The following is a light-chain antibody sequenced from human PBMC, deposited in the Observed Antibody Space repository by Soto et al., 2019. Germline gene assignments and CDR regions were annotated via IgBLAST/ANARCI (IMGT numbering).Light chain of an antibody. CDR3: SSYTSSSTLNYV. CDR1: SSDIGNYNY. CDR2: EVS. J-gene: IGLJ1*01. V-gene: IGLV2-14*01. Sequence: QSVLTQPASVSGSPGQSITISCTGTSSDIGNYNYVSWYQQHPGKAPKLMIYEVSNRPPGVSNRFSGSKSGNTASLTISGLQAEDEADYYCSSYTSSSTLNYVFGTGTKVTVL.